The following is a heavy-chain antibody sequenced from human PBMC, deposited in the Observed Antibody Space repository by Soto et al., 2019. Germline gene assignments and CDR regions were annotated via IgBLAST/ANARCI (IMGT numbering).Heavy chain of an antibody. CDR2: INHSGST. CDR1: GGSFSGYF. Sequence: QVQLQQWGAGLLKPSETLSLTCAVYGGSFSGYFWSWIRQPPGKGLEWIGEINHSGSTNYNWSLKSRVTISVDTSKNQFSLNLSSVTAADTAVYYCARGGKQLSSYWGQGTLVTVSS. CDR3: ARGGKQLSSY. V-gene: IGHV4-34*01. J-gene: IGHJ4*02. D-gene: IGHD6-13*01.